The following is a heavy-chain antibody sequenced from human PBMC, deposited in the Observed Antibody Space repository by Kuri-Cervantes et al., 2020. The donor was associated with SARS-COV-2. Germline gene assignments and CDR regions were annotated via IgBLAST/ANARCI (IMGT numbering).Heavy chain of an antibody. V-gene: IGHV1-2*04. CDR2: INPNSGGT. Sequence: ASVKVSCKASGYTFSDYYIYWVRQAPGQGLEWMGWINPNSGGTNYAQKFRGWVTMTRDTSINTAYMELSRLRSDDMAVYYCARGMVRGIIQYYYYPMDVWGQGTTVTVSS. CDR3: ARGMVRGIIQYYYYPMDV. D-gene: IGHD3-10*01. J-gene: IGHJ6*02. CDR1: GYTFSDYY.